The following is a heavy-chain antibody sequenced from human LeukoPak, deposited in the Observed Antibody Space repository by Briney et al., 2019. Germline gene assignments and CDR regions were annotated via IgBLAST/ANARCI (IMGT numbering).Heavy chain of an antibody. CDR1: GGSVNSGSYY. CDR2: IYHSGST. J-gene: IGHJ4*02. CDR3: ARDDWVPGAIV. Sequence: SETLSLTCTGSGGSVNSGSYYWSWLRQPPGKGLEWIGYIYHSGSTHYNPSLKSRVTISVDRSKNQFSLKLSSVTAADTAVYYCARDDWVPGAIVWGQGTLVTVSS. V-gene: IGHV4-30-2*01. D-gene: IGHD2-2*01.